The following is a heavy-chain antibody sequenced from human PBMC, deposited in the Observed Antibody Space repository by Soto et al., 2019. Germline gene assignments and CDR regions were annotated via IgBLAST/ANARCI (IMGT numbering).Heavy chain of an antibody. CDR1: GGSISSYY. D-gene: IGHD3-3*01. CDR2: IYYSGST. CDR3: ARVGAEWLVSKMGGIYYYYMAG. J-gene: IGHJ6*03. Sequence: PSETLSLTCTVSGGSISSYYWSWIRQPPGKGLEWIGYIYYSGSTNYNPSLKSRVTISVDTSKNQFSLKLSSVTAADTAVYYCARVGAEWLVSKMGGIYYYYMAGWGKGTTVTVSS. V-gene: IGHV4-59*01.